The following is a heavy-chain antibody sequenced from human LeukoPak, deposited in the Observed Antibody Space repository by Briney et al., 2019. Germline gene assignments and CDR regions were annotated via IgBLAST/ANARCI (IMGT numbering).Heavy chain of an antibody. CDR1: GGTLTSHG. V-gene: IGHV1-69*04. Sequence: GASVKVSCKASGGTLTSHGISWVRQAPGQGLEWMGRTIPIRNTVNYAQKFQGRLTITAETSTSTAYMDLSSLRSEDTAVYYCATDRAEQQGVQLYYYFGMDVWGQGTTVTVSS. CDR2: TIPIRNTV. J-gene: IGHJ6*02. CDR3: ATDRAEQQGVQLYYYFGMDV. D-gene: IGHD6-13*01.